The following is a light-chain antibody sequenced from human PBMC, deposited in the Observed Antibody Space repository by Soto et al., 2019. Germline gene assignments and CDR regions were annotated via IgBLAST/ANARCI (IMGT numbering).Light chain of an antibody. V-gene: IGKV3-11*01. Sequence: EIVLTQSPATLSLSPGERATLSCRASQSVSSYLAWYQQKPGQAPRLLIYDASNRATGIPARFSGSGSGTESTLTISSLQSEDFAVYYCQQYYNWPYTFGQGTRLEI. CDR1: QSVSSY. CDR3: QQYYNWPYT. J-gene: IGKJ5*01. CDR2: DAS.